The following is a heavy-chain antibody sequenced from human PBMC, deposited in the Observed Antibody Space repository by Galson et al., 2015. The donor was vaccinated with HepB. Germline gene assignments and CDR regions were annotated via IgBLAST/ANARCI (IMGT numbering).Heavy chain of an antibody. CDR2: IDPSDSRT. CDR1: GYTFTSYW. Sequence: QSGAEVKKPGESLRISCKGSGYTFTSYWITWVRQMPGKGLEWMGRIDPSDSRTNFSPSFEGHVTISADRSISTAYLQWSSLKASDTAMYYCARGRRMGSACYSTFDYWGQGTLVTVSP. CDR3: ARGRRMGSACYSTFDY. D-gene: IGHD3-10*01. V-gene: IGHV5-10-1*01. J-gene: IGHJ4*02.